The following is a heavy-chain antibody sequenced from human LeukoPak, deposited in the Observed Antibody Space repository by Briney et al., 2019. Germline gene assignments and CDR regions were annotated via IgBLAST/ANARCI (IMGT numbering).Heavy chain of an antibody. Sequence: ASVKVSCKASGYTFTSYDINWVRQATGQGLEWMGWMNPNSGNTGYAQKFQGRVTITTDESTSTAYMELSSLRSEDTAVYYCARDPTLRYSSRRGAFDIWGQGTMVTVSS. J-gene: IGHJ3*02. CDR1: GYTFTSYD. CDR3: ARDPTLRYSSRRGAFDI. CDR2: MNPNSGNT. D-gene: IGHD6-13*01. V-gene: IGHV1-8*01.